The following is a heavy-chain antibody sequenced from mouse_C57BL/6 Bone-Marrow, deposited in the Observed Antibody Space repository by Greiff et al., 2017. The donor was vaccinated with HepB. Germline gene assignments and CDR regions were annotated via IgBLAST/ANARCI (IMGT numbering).Heavy chain of an antibody. J-gene: IGHJ2*01. Sequence: QVQLKQPGAELVKPGASVKVSCKASGYTFTSYWMHWVKQRPGQGLEWIGRIHPSDSDTNYNQKFKGKATLTVDKSSSTAYMQLSSLTSEDSAVYYCAIGFPNYDGSNYVGVYFDYWGQGTTLTVSS. V-gene: IGHV1-74*01. D-gene: IGHD1-1*01. CDR1: GYTFTSYW. CDR2: IHPSDSDT. CDR3: AIGFPNYDGSNYVGVYFDY.